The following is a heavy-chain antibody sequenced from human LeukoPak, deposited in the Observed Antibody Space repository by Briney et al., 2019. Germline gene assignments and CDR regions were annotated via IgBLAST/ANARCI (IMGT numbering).Heavy chain of an antibody. V-gene: IGHV1-46*01. CDR2: VNPSGGVT. CDR3: ARDLRGTIFGYRFDP. Sequence: ASVKVSCKASGYTFTSYSMHWVRQAPGQGLEWMGIVNPSGGVTSYAQKFQGRVTMTRDTSTSTVYMELSSLRSEDTAVYYCARDLRGTIFGYRFDPWGQGTLVTVSS. D-gene: IGHD3-3*01. CDR1: GYTFTSYS. J-gene: IGHJ5*02.